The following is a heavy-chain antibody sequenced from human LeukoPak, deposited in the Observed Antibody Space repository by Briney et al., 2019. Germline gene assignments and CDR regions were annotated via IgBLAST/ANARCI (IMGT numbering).Heavy chain of an antibody. D-gene: IGHD2-15*01. Sequence: PGGSLRLSCAASGFTYSNYAMSWVRQAPGKRLEWVSGISGSGGSTYYADSVKGRFTISRDNAKNSLYLQMNSLRDEDTAVYYCARGEYCSGVTCYSYFDPWGRGTLVTVSS. CDR1: GFTYSNYA. V-gene: IGHV3-23*01. CDR2: ISGSGGST. CDR3: ARGEYCSGVTCYSYFDP. J-gene: IGHJ2*01.